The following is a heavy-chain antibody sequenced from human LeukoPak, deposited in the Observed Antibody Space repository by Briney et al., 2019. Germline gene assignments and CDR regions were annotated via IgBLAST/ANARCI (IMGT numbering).Heavy chain of an antibody. Sequence: ASVTVSCTASGYTFTTYDFNWLRQATGQGLEWMGWMNPTSGNTGYAQNFQGRVTMTRDTSTSTAYLELSSLGSEDTAVYYCTRNIAPGGKGYYFDHWGQGTLVTVSS. CDR2: MNPTSGNT. D-gene: IGHD6-13*01. V-gene: IGHV1-8*01. CDR3: TRNIAPGGKGYYFDH. J-gene: IGHJ4*02. CDR1: GYTFTTYD.